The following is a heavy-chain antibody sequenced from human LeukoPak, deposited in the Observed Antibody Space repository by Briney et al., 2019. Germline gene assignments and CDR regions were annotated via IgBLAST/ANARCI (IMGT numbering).Heavy chain of an antibody. Sequence: PGGSLRLSCAASGFTSSSYAMHWVRQAPGKGLECVAVISYDGSNKYYADSVKGRFTISRDKSKNTLYLQMNSLRAEDTAVYYCARAGRRYYYYYYMDVWGKGTTVTVSS. CDR3: ARAGRRYYYYYYMDV. V-gene: IGHV3-30*04. CDR2: ISYDGSNK. CDR1: GFTSSSYA. J-gene: IGHJ6*03.